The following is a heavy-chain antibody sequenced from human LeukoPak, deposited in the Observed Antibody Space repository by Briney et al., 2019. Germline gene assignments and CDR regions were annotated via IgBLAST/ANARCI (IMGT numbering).Heavy chain of an antibody. J-gene: IGHJ4*02. CDR2: ISSSGGTK. V-gene: IGHV3-48*03. CDR3: ARDKMQQSTEGSNFDH. CDR1: GFTFNSYE. D-gene: IGHD6-13*01. Sequence: PGGSLRLSCAASGFTFNSYEINWVRQAPGKGLEWVSYISSSGGTKYYADSVKGRFTISRDNAKNSLYLQMNSLRVEDTAVYYCARDKMQQSTEGSNFDHWGQGTLVTVSS.